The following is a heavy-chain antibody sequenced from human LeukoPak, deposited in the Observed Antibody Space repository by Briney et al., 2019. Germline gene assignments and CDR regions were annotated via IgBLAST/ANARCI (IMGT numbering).Heavy chain of an antibody. D-gene: IGHD5-18*01. CDR3: ARLRTAMGTSNY. V-gene: IGHV4-39*01. CDR2: IYYSGST. J-gene: IGHJ4*02. Sequence: KPSETLSLTCTVSGGSISSSNYYWGWIRQPPGKGLEWIGTIYYSGSTYYNPSLRSRVIISVDTSKNEFSLKLSSVTAADTAVYYCARLRTAMGTSNYWGQGSLVTVSS. CDR1: GGSISSSNYY.